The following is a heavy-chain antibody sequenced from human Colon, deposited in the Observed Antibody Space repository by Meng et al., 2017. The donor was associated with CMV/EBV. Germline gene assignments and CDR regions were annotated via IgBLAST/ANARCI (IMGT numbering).Heavy chain of an antibody. CDR1: GYTFVDYD. CDR2: ISPHSGNT. D-gene: IGHD1-14*01. V-gene: IGHV1-18*01. J-gene: IGHJ6*02. Sequence: ASVKVSCKASGYTFVDYDLNWVRQAPGQGLEWMGWISPHSGNTKYAQKLQGRVTMTTDTSTSTAYLELRSLRSDDTAVYYCARDQGWYTRPLAVWGQGTTVTVSS. CDR3: ARDQGWYTRPLAV.